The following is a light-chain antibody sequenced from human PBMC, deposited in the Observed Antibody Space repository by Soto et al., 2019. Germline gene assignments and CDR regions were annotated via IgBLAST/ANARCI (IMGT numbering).Light chain of an antibody. Sequence: QPVLTQPPSVSAAPGQRVTISCTGSSSNIGAGYDVHWYQQLPGTAPKRLIYGNSNRPSGVPDRFSGSKSGTSASLAITGLQAEDEADYYCQSYDSSLSAVVFGGGTKVTVL. CDR2: GNS. CDR3: QSYDSSLSAVV. CDR1: SSNIGAGYD. J-gene: IGLJ2*01. V-gene: IGLV1-40*01.